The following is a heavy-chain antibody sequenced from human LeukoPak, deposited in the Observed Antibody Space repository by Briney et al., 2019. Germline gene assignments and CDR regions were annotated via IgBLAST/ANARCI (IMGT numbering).Heavy chain of an antibody. J-gene: IGHJ6*02. V-gene: IGHV3-21*01. D-gene: IGHD3-9*01. Sequence: GGSLRLSCAASGFTFSSYGMNWVRQAPGKGLEWVSSISSSSSYIYYADSVKGRFTISRDNAKNSLYLQMNSLRAEDTAVYYCARDCRSRYFDWLLSKDASMDVWGQGTTVTVSS. CDR2: ISSSSSYI. CDR3: ARDCRSRYFDWLLSKDASMDV. CDR1: GFTFSSYG.